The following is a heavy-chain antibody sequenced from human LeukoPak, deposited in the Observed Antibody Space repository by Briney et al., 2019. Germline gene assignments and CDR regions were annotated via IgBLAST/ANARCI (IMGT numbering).Heavy chain of an antibody. CDR3: ARDFRYCSSTSCYSFDY. CDR1: GFTFSSYW. CDR2: IKQDGSEK. V-gene: IGHV3-7*01. D-gene: IGHD2-2*02. Sequence: GSLRLSCAASGFTFSSYWMSWVRQAPGKGLEWVANIKQDGSEKYYVDSVKGRFTISRDNAKNSLYLQMNSLRAEDTAVYYCARDFRYCSSTSCYSFDYWGQGTLVTVSS. J-gene: IGHJ4*02.